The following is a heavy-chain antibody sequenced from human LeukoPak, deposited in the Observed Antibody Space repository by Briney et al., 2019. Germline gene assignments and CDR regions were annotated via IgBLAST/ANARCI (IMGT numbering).Heavy chain of an antibody. CDR3: ARYKNRQLYAFDI. J-gene: IGHJ3*02. D-gene: IGHD5-18*01. CDR1: GGSISSGGYY. CDR2: IYHSGST. V-gene: IGHV4-30-2*01. Sequence: SQTLSLTCTVSGGSISSGGYYWSWIRQPPGKGLERIGYIYHSGSTYYNPSLKSRVTISVDRSKNQFSLKLSSVTAADTAVYYCARYKNRQLYAFDIWGQGTMVTVSS.